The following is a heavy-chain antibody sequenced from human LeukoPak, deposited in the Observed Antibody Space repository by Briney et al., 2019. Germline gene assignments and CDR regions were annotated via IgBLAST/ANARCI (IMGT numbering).Heavy chain of an antibody. CDR1: GFTFSSYE. CDR2: VSSSSSTI. Sequence: GGSLRLSCAASGFTFSSYEMNWVRQAPGKGLEWVSYVSSSSSTIYYADSVRGRFTISRDNAKNSLFLLMNSLRAEDTALYYCAKSPYSSSAFDYWGQGALVTVSS. D-gene: IGHD6-6*01. J-gene: IGHJ4*02. V-gene: IGHV3-48*03. CDR3: AKSPYSSSAFDY.